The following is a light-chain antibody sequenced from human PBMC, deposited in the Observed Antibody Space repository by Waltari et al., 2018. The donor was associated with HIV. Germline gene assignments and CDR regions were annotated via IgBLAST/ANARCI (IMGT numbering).Light chain of an antibody. CDR1: QSLSSTS. CDR2: GAS. CDR3: QQYGFSSYT. J-gene: IGKJ2*01. Sequence: EVVLTQSPGTLSLSPGERATLSCTASQSLSSTSLAWYQQKPGQAPTRLIYGASNRVAGISDRVSGSGSGTYFTLTISRLEPEDFAVYYCQQYGFSSYTFGQGTKLEIK. V-gene: IGKV3-20*01.